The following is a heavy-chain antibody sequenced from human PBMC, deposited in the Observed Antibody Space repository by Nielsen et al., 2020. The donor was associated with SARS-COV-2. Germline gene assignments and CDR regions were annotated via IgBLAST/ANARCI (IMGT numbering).Heavy chain of an antibody. Sequence: GGSLRLSCKGSGYRFTSYWIGWVRQMPGKGLEWMGIIYPGDSDTRYSPSFQGQVTISADKSISTAYLQWSSLKASDTAMYYCARRAPYCSSTSCYAIGWFDPWGQGTLVTVSS. D-gene: IGHD2-2*01. J-gene: IGHJ5*02. V-gene: IGHV5-51*01. CDR3: ARRAPYCSSTSCYAIGWFDP. CDR2: IYPGDSDT. CDR1: GYRFTSYW.